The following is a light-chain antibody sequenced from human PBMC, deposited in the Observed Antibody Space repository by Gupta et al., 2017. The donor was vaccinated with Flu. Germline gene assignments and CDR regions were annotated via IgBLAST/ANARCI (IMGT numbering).Light chain of an antibody. CDR2: ATS. V-gene: IGKV1-6*01. CDR1: QDIKND. CDR3: LQDYDYPLT. J-gene: IGKJ4*01. Sequence: AIQMTQSPSSLSASVGDRVTITCRASQDIKNDLGWYQQEPGKAPKLLIYATSILESGVPSRFSGTRSGTDFSLTISSLQPEDFATYYCLQDYDYPLTFGGGTKVEIK.